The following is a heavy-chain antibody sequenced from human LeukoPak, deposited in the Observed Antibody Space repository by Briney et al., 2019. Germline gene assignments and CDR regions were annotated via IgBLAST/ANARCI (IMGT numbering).Heavy chain of an antibody. D-gene: IGHD3-10*01. CDR2: IYPGDSDT. V-gene: IGHV5-51*01. CDR3: ARHFPLLWFGELSVDY. J-gene: IGHJ4*02. Sequence: KNGESLKISCKGSGYSFTSYWIGWVRQMPGKGLEWMGIIYPGDSDTRYSPSFQGQVTISADKSISTAYLQWSSLKASDTAMYYCARHFPLLWFGELSVDYWGQGTLVTVSS. CDR1: GYSFTSYW.